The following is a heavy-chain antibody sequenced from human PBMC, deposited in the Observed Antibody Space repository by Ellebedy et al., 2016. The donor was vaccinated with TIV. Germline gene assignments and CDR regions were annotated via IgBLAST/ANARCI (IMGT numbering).Heavy chain of an antibody. J-gene: IGHJ4*02. V-gene: IGHV1-69*13. CDR1: GGTFSSYA. CDR3: ASPEAKDYYDSSGYYPFDY. D-gene: IGHD3-22*01. Sequence: SVKVSCXASGGTFSSYAISWVRQAPGQGLEWMGGIIPIFGTANYAQKFQGRVTITADESTSTAYMELSSLRSEDTAVYYCASPEAKDYYDSSGYYPFDYWGQGTLVTVSS. CDR2: IIPIFGTA.